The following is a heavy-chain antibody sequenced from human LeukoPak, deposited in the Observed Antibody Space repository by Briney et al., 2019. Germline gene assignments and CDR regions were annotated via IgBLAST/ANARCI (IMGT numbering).Heavy chain of an antibody. CDR1: GGSFSGYY. CDR3: ARANDYGDPLPRYMDV. Sequence: SETLSLTCAVYGGSFSGYYWSWIRQPPGKGLEWIGEINHSGSTNYNPSLKSRVTISVDKSKNQFSLKLSSVTAADTAVYYCARANDYGDPLPRYMDVWGKGTTVTVSS. D-gene: IGHD4-17*01. V-gene: IGHV4-34*01. CDR2: INHSGST. J-gene: IGHJ6*03.